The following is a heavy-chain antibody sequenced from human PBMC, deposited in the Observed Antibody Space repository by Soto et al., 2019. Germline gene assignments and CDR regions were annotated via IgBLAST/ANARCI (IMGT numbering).Heavy chain of an antibody. Sequence: GASVKVSCKASGGTFSSYAISWVRQAPGQGLEWMGGIIPIFGTANYAQRFQGRVTITADKSTSTAYMELSSLRSEDTAVYYCAREDTAMGFDYWGQGTLVTVSS. J-gene: IGHJ4*02. CDR2: IIPIFGTA. D-gene: IGHD5-18*01. V-gene: IGHV1-69*06. CDR3: AREDTAMGFDY. CDR1: GGTFSSYA.